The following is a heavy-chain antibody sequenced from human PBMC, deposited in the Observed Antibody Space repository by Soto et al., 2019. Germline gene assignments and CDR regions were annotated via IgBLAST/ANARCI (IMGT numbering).Heavy chain of an antibody. J-gene: IGHJ4*02. D-gene: IGHD6-25*01. CDR2: ISSRSINI. V-gene: IGHV3-21*01. Sequence: EVQLVESGGGLVKPGGSLRLSCAASGFIFSSYDMNWARQAPGKGLEWISFISSRSINIYYADSVKGRFTISRNNAKNSLYLQMNSLRAEDTAVYYCVRTRAATSAYWGQGSLVTVSS. CDR3: VRTRAATSAY. CDR1: GFIFSSYD.